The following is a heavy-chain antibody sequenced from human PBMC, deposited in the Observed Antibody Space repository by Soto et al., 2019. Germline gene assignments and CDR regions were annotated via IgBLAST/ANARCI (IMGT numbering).Heavy chain of an antibody. CDR2: IYYSGST. D-gene: IGHD5-12*01. CDR1: GGSISSYY. Sequence: QVQLQESGPGLVKPSETLSLTCTVSGGSISSYYWSWIRQPPGKGLEWIGSIYYSGSTNYNPSLKSRVTISVDTSKNQFSLKLSSVTAADTAVYYCARGGYSGYDFGYYYYYMDVWGKGTTVTVSS. CDR3: ARGGYSGYDFGYYYYYMDV. V-gene: IGHV4-59*01. J-gene: IGHJ6*03.